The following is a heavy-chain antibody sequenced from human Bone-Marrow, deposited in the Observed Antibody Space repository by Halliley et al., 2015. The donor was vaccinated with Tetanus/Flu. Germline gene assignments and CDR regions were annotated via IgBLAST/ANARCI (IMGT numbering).Heavy chain of an antibody. J-gene: IGHJ4*02. Sequence: LRLSCTVSGDSISGYYCNWIRQPPGKGLEWIGHIYNTGNTNYNPSLKSRVTISVDTSKNQFSLNLNSVTAADTAVYYCARGTGWLPDDWGQGTLVTVSS. D-gene: IGHD6-19*01. CDR1: GDSISGYY. V-gene: IGHV4-59*01. CDR2: IYNTGNT. CDR3: ARGTGWLPDD.